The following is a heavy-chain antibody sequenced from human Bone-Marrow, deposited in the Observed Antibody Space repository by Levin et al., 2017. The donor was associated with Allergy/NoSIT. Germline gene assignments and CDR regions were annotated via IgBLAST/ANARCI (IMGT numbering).Heavy chain of an antibody. Sequence: PGGSLRLSCAASGFTFSSYSMNWVRQAPGKGLEWVSSISSSSSYIYYADSVKGRFTISRDNAKNSLYLQMNSLRAEDTAVYYCARATEWKVRGVIGPYAFDSWGQGTMVTVSS. D-gene: IGHD3-10*01. J-gene: IGHJ3*02. CDR3: ARATEWKVRGVIGPYAFDS. V-gene: IGHV3-21*01. CDR1: GFTFSSYS. CDR2: ISSSSSYI.